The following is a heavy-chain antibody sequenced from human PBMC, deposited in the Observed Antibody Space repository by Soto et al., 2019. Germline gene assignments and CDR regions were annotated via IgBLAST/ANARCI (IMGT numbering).Heavy chain of an antibody. CDR3: AKQQGPGTPYYYDMDV. Sequence: EVHLLESGGGLVQPGGSLRLSCAASGFTFSSYAMSWVRQAPGKGLEWVSVIRSSGDRTYYADSVKGRFTISRDNSKNTRYMQRNSLRAEDTAVYYCAKQQGPGTPYYYDMDVWGQGTTVTVSS. J-gene: IGHJ6*02. CDR1: GFTFSSYA. CDR2: IRSSGDRT. D-gene: IGHD1-1*01. V-gene: IGHV3-23*01.